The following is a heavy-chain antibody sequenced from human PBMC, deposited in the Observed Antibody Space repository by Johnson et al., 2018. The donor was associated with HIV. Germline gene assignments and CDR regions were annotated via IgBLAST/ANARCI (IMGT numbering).Heavy chain of an antibody. CDR1: GFTFSSYA. Sequence: QVQLVESGGGVVQPGRSLRLSCAASGFTFSSYAMHWVRQAPGKGLEWVAVISYDGSNKYYADSVKGRFTISSDNSKNTLYLQMNSLRAEDTALYYCARDGPYSGYDENAFDIWGQGTMVTVSS. J-gene: IGHJ3*02. CDR2: ISYDGSNK. CDR3: ARDGPYSGYDENAFDI. V-gene: IGHV3-30-3*01. D-gene: IGHD5-12*01.